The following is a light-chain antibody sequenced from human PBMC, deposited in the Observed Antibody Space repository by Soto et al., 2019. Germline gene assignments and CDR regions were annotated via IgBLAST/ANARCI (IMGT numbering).Light chain of an antibody. V-gene: IGKV1-5*01. Sequence: DIQMTQSPSPLSASVGDRVTITCRASLSISTWLAWYQQKPGKAPKLLMYDASSLESGVPSRLSGSGSGTAFTLPISSLQPDDFATYYCQQYSYFSRTLGQGTKVEIK. J-gene: IGKJ1*01. CDR2: DAS. CDR1: LSISTW. CDR3: QQYSYFSRT.